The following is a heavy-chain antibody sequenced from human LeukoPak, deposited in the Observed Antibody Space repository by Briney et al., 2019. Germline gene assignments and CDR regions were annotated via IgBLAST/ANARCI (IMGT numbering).Heavy chain of an antibody. CDR2: IIPIFGTA. CDR3: ARHKDYDSRGIWFDP. J-gene: IGHJ5*02. D-gene: IGHD3-22*01. V-gene: IGHV1-69*13. Sequence: SVKVSCKASGGTFSSYAISWVRQAPGQGLEWMGGIIPIFGTANYAQKFQGRVTITADESTSTAYMELSSLRSEDTAVYYCARHKDYDSRGIWFDPWGQGTLVTVSS. CDR1: GGTFSSYA.